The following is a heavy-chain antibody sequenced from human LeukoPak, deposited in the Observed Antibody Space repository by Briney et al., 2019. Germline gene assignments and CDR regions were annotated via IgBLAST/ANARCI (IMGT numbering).Heavy chain of an antibody. V-gene: IGHV1-69*13. CDR3: ARDVPGSCGGDCYAQDWGNAFDI. J-gene: IGHJ3*02. CDR2: IIPILGTA. Sequence: GASVKVSCKASGGTFSSYAISWVRQAPGQGLEWMGGIIPILGTANYAQKFQGRVTITADESTSTAYMELSSLRSEDTAVYYCARDVPGSCGGDCYAQDWGNAFDIWGQGTMVTVSS. CDR1: GGTFSSYA. D-gene: IGHD2-21*02.